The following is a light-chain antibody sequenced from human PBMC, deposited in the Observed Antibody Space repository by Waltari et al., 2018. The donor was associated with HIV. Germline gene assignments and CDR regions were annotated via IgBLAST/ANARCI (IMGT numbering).Light chain of an antibody. J-gene: IGLJ2*01. CDR2: DVS. CDR3: CSYAGSYPVV. V-gene: IGLV2-11*01. Sequence: QSALTQPRSVSGSPGQSVTISCTGTSSYVGVSNFVSWYQQHPGKAPKLMIYDVSKRPSGVPDRFSGSKSGNTASLTISGLQAEDEADYYCCSYAGSYPVVFGGGTKLTVL. CDR1: SSYVGVSNF.